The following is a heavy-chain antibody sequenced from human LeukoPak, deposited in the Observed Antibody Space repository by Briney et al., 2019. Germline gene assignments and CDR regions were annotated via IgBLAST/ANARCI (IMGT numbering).Heavy chain of an antibody. D-gene: IGHD5-24*01. Sequence: HPGRSPRLSCAASGFTFSSYGMHWVRQAPGKGLEWLSGISGSGNGTYYADSVKGRFIISRDNSKNMVYLQMDSLTVEDTATYYCAKRTMSAFDSWGQGTLLIVSS. V-gene: IGHV3-NL1*01. CDR3: AKRTMSAFDS. J-gene: IGHJ4*02. CDR1: GFTFSSYG. CDR2: ISGSGNGT.